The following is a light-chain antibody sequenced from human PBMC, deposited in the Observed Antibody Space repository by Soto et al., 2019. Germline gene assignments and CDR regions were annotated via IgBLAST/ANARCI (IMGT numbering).Light chain of an antibody. CDR1: QSVLFSSNNKNY. V-gene: IGKV4-1*01. J-gene: IGKJ5*01. Sequence: DIVMTQSPDSLAVSLGERATINCKSSQSVLFSSNNKNYLAWYQQKPGQPPKLLIYWASTRESGVPNRFSGSGSGTDFPLTISSLQAEDVAVYYCQQSYSTPIPFGQGTRLEIK. CDR2: WAS. CDR3: QQSYSTPIP.